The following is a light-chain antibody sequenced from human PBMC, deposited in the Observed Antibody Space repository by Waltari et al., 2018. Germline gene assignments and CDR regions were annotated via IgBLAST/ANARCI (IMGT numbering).Light chain of an antibody. Sequence: IVLTQSPGTLSLSPGERATLSCRASQSINTFLAWYQQRPGQAPRLLIYATSSRATGIPDRFSGSGSVTDFSLTISRLEPEDFAVYFCQHYVRLPATFGQGTKVEIK. V-gene: IGKV3-20*01. CDR3: QHYVRLPAT. CDR2: ATS. J-gene: IGKJ1*01. CDR1: QSINTF.